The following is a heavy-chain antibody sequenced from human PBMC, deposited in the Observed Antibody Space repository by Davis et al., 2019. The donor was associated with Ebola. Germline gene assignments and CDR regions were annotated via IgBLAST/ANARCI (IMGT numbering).Heavy chain of an antibody. CDR2: IYYGGTT. CDR3: ASATDCSSTSCPNNWFDP. D-gene: IGHD2-2*01. V-gene: IGHV4-39*01. Sequence: MPSETLSLTCTVSDGSISSSIYYWVWIRQPLGKGLEWIGSIYYGGTTYYNPSLKSRVTVSADTSKNQFSLKLSSVTAADTAVYYCASATDCSSTSCPNNWFDPWGQGTLVTVSS. J-gene: IGHJ5*02. CDR1: DGSISSSIYY.